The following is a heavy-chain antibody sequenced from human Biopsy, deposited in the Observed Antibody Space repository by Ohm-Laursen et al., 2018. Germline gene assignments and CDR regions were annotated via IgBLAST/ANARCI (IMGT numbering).Heavy chain of an antibody. CDR1: GGSISDYF. CDR3: ARDAYGDYDTYY. V-gene: IGHV4-4*07. Sequence: SQTRSLTCTVSGGSISDYFWSWIRQPADKGLEYIGRIYSSGRTFYNPSLKSRVTMSVATSDNQFSLKLSSVTAADTAVYFCARDAYGDYDTYY. J-gene: IGHJ6*03. CDR2: IYSSGRT. D-gene: IGHD4-17*01.